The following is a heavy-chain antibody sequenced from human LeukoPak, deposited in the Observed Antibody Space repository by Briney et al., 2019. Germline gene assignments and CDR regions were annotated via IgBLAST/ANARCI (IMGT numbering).Heavy chain of an antibody. V-gene: IGHV1-3*04. CDR2: INTSDGNT. CDR3: ARPGASSPGNWFAS. Sequence: GASVKVSCKASGYTFTNHAMHWLRQAPGQGPEGMGWINTSDGNTKYSQKFQGRVTITRDTFARTVYLELTSLRSEDTAVYYCARPGASSPGNWFASWGQGTLVTVSS. J-gene: IGHJ5*01. D-gene: IGHD6-13*01. CDR1: GYTFTNHA.